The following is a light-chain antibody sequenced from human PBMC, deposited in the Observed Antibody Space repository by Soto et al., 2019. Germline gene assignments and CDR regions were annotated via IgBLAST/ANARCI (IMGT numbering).Light chain of an antibody. Sequence: EIVMTQSPDTLSVSPGEGATLSCRVSQSIRSNLAWYQQRPGQAPRLLMFGASTRADGIPARFTGSGSGTEFTLTISSLQSEDFAVYYCQQYNNWPRNTFGQGTKLEIK. CDR1: QSIRSN. CDR3: QQYNNWPRNT. V-gene: IGKV3-15*01. CDR2: GAS. J-gene: IGKJ2*01.